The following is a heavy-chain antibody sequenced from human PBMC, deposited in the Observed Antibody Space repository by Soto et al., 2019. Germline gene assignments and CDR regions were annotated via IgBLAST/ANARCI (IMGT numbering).Heavy chain of an antibody. J-gene: IGHJ5*02. D-gene: IGHD3-3*01. Sequence: QLQLQESGPGLVKPSQTLSLTCSVSGDSISSRVYYWGWIRQPPGKGLEWIGNFYYFGSTYYNPYLKSRVTISVDTSNNQLSLRLRSVTAADTAVYYCATSTMTSNWFDPWGQGTLVTVSS. V-gene: IGHV4-39*01. CDR2: FYYFGST. CDR3: ATSTMTSNWFDP. CDR1: GDSISSRVYY.